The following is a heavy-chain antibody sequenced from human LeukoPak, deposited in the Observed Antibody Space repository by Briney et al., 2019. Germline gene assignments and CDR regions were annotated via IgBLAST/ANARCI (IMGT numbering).Heavy chain of an antibody. CDR2: IYSGGDT. J-gene: IGHJ3*02. CDR1: GFTVSSNY. D-gene: IGHD5/OR15-5a*01. Sequence: PGGSLRLSCAASGFTVSSNYMNWVRQAPGKGLEWVAIIYSGGDTYYPDSVKGRFTISRDNSKNTLYLQMNSLRTEDTSVYYCARGLVSTGTDAFDIWGRGTMVTVSS. CDR3: ARGLVSTGTDAFDI. V-gene: IGHV3-66*01.